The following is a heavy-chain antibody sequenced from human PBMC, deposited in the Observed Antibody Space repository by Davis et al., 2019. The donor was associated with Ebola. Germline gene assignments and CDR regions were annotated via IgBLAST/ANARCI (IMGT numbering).Heavy chain of an antibody. V-gene: IGHV3-30-3*01. CDR1: GFTFSSYA. Sequence: PSETLSLTCAASGFTFSSYAMHWVRQAPGKGLEWVAVISYDGSNKYYADSVKGRFTISRDNSKNTLYLQMNSLRAEDTAVYYCARERFLEWLTLTHGDAFDIWGQGTMVTVSS. CDR3: ARERFLEWLTLTHGDAFDI. J-gene: IGHJ3*02. CDR2: ISYDGSNK. D-gene: IGHD3-3*01.